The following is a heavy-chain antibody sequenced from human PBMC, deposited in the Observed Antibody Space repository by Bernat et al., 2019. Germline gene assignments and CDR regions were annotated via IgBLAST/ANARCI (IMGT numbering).Heavy chain of an antibody. Sequence: EVQLVESGGGLVQPGGSLRLSCAASGFTFSDYWMTWVRQAPGKGLEWVANIKHDGSEKYYVDSVKGRFTISRDNAKNSLYLQINSLSAEDTAVYYCARPPYSNSACWGQGTLVTVSS. CDR1: GFTFSDYW. D-gene: IGHD6-6*01. CDR2: IKHDGSEK. V-gene: IGHV3-7*03. J-gene: IGHJ4*02. CDR3: ARPPYSNSAC.